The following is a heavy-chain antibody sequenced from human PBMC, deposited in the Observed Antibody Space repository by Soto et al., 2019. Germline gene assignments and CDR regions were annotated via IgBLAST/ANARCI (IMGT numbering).Heavy chain of an antibody. V-gene: IGHV4-59*01. D-gene: IGHD3-9*01. CDR3: ARVVGYDILTGYYNPYNWFDP. CDR1: VGSISSYY. CDR2: IYYSGST. J-gene: IGHJ5*02. Sequence: SETLSLTCTVSVGSISSYYWSWIRQPPGKGLEWIGYIYYSGSTNYNPSLKSRVTISVDTSKNQFSLKLSSVTAADTAVYYCARVVGYDILTGYYNPYNWFDPWGQGTLVTVSS.